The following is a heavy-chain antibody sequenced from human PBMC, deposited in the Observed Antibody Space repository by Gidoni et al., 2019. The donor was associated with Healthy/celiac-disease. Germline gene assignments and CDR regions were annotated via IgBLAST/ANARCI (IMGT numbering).Heavy chain of an antibody. D-gene: IGHD3-10*01. V-gene: IGHV4-59*08. J-gene: IGHJ6*03. CDR3: ARRNPYGPEDYYYYYMDV. CDR2: IYYSGST. Sequence: QVQLQESGPGLVKPSETLSLTCTVSGGSISSYYWSWIRQPPGKGLEWIGYIYYSGSTNYNPSLKSRVTISVDTSKNQFSLKLSSVTAADTAVYYCARRNPYGPEDYYYYYMDVWGKGTTVTVSS. CDR1: GGSISSYY.